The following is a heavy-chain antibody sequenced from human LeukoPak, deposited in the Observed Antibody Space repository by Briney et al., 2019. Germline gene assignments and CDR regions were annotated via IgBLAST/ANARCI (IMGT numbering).Heavy chain of an antibody. CDR3: ARDMRATILTDY. Sequence: GGSLRLSCAASGFTFSSYAMHWVRQAPGKGLEWVAVISYDGSNKYYADSVEGRFTISRDNSKNTLYLQMNSLRAEDTAVYYCARDMRATILTDYWGQGTLVTVSS. CDR2: ISYDGSNK. D-gene: IGHD5-12*01. V-gene: IGHV3-30-3*01. CDR1: GFTFSSYA. J-gene: IGHJ4*02.